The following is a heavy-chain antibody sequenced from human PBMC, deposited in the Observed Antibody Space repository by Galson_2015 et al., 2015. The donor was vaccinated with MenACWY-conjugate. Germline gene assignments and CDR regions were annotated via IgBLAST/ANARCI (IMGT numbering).Heavy chain of an antibody. Sequence: SGAEVKKPGESLKISCKASGYNFITYWIGWVRQVPGKGLEWVGLISPIDSKTRYSPAFEGRVTISADNSITTAYLQWNSLQASDTAMYYCARHPPGGRGMDVWGQGITVTVSS. J-gene: IGHJ6*02. CDR2: ISPIDSKT. CDR1: GYNFITYW. D-gene: IGHD1-26*01. V-gene: IGHV5-51*01. CDR3: ARHPPGGRGMDV.